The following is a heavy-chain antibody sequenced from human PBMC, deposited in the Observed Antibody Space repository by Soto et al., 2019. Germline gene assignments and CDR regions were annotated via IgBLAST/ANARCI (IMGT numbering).Heavy chain of an antibody. CDR1: GDSVSSNSAA. J-gene: IGHJ6*03. D-gene: IGHD2-15*01. CDR3: ARDSRVVVVAATPDYYYYYMDV. Sequence: SQTLSLTCAISGDSVSSNSAAWNWIRQSPSRGLEWLGRTYYRSKWYNDYAVSVKSRITINPDTSKNQFSLQLNSVTPEDTAVYYCARDSRVVVVAATPDYYYYYMDVWGKGTTVTAP. V-gene: IGHV6-1*01. CDR2: TYYRSKWYN.